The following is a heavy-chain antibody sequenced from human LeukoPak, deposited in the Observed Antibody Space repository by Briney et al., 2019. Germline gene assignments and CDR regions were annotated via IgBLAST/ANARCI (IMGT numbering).Heavy chain of an antibody. Sequence: PGGSLRLSCAASGFTFSSYGMHWVRQAPGKGLEWVAFIRYDGSSKYYADSLKGRFTISRDNSKNTMWLQMNGLKPEDTAVYYCVKDWAYSGWAYYFDFWGQGTLITVSS. D-gene: IGHD6-19*01. CDR2: IRYDGSSK. CDR3: VKDWAYSGWAYYFDF. CDR1: GFTFSSYG. J-gene: IGHJ4*02. V-gene: IGHV3-30*02.